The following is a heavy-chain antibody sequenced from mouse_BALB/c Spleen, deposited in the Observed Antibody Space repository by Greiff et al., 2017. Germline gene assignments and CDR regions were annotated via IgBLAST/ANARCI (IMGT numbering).Heavy chain of an antibody. CDR1: GFSLSTSGMG. Sequence: QVTLKESGPGILQPSQTLSLTCSFSGFSLSTSGMGVSWIRQPSGKGLEWLAHIYWDDDKRYNPSLKSRLTISKDTSSNQVFLKITSVDTADTATYYCARRAITTATPPMDYWGQGTSVTVSA. V-gene: IGHV8-12*01. D-gene: IGHD1-2*01. CDR3: ARRAITTATPPMDY. CDR2: IYWDDDK. J-gene: IGHJ4*01.